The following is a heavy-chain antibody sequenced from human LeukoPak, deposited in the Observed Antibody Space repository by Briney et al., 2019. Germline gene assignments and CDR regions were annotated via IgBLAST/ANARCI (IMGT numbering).Heavy chain of an antibody. CDR3: ARALVRATMVWYFDL. D-gene: IGHD5-12*01. CDR1: GGSIRSSDFY. Sequence: SETLSLTCTVSGGSIRSSDFYWSWIRQPPGKGLEWIGEISHSGSTNYSPSLKSRVTISVDTSKNQFSLNLSSVTAADTAVYYCARALVRATMVWYFDLWGRGTLVTVSS. J-gene: IGHJ2*01. V-gene: IGHV4-39*07. CDR2: ISHSGST.